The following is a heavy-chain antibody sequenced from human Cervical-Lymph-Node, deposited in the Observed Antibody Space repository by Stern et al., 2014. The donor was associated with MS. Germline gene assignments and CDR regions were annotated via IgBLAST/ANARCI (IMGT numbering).Heavy chain of an antibody. CDR1: GGSISSYY. V-gene: IGHV4-59*01. Sequence: VQLEESGPGLVKPSETLSLTCTVSGGSISSYYWSWIRQPPGKGLEWIGYIYYSGSTNYNPSLKSRVTISVDTSKNQFSLKLSSVTAADTAVYYCARGSFDYWGQGTLVTVSS. CDR2: IYYSGST. CDR3: ARGSFDY. J-gene: IGHJ4*02.